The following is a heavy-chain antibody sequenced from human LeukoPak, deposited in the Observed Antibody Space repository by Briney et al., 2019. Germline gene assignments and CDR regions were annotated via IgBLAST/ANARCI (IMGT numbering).Heavy chain of an antibody. J-gene: IGHJ4*02. CDR3: ARVLIAVAGTLDY. V-gene: IGHV1-69*06. Sequence: SVKVPCKASGGTFSSYAISWVRQAPGQGLEWMGGIIPIFGTANYAQKFQGRVTITADKSTSTAYMELSSLRSEDTAVYYCARVLIAVAGTLDYWGQGTLVTVSS. CDR2: IIPIFGTA. D-gene: IGHD6-19*01. CDR1: GGTFSSYA.